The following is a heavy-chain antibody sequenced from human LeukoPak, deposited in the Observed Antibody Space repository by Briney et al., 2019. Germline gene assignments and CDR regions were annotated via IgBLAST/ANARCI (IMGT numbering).Heavy chain of an antibody. V-gene: IGHV2-5*02. J-gene: IGHJ4*02. CDR2: IYWDDDK. CDR3: AHSSSWYYYFDY. D-gene: IGHD6-13*01. CDR1: GFSLSTSGVG. Sequence: SGPTLVKPTQTLTLTCTFSGFSLSTSGVGVGWIRQPPGKALERLALIYWDDDKRYSPSLKSRLTITKDTSKNQVALTMTNMDPVDTATYYCAHSSSWYYYFDYWGQGTLVTVSS.